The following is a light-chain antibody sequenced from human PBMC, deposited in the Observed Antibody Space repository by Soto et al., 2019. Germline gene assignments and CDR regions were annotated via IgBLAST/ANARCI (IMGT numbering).Light chain of an antibody. V-gene: IGKV1-39*01. CDR3: QHSYNTLSIA. CDR2: AAS. CDR1: ESISRH. J-gene: IGKJ5*01. Sequence: DLQMTQSPSSLSASVGDRVTITCRASESISRHLNWYQQKPGKAPKLLIYAASSLQNGVPSRFRGIGSGTEFTLTISNLQPEDFATYYCQHSYNTLSIAFGQGTRLEIK.